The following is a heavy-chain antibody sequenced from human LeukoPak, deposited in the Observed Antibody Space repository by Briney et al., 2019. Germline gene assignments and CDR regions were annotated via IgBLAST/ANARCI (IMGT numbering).Heavy chain of an antibody. J-gene: IGHJ5*02. V-gene: IGHV4-59*12. CDR3: ARDGGYCNGISCYRWFDP. Sequence: SETLSLTCTVSGGSISSYYWSLIRQPPGEGLEWIGYIYYSGSTNYNPSLKSRVTITVDTSKNPVSLKLSSVTAADTAVYYCARDGGYCNGISCYRWFDPWGQGTLVTVSS. D-gene: IGHD2-2*01. CDR2: IYYSGST. CDR1: GGSISSYY.